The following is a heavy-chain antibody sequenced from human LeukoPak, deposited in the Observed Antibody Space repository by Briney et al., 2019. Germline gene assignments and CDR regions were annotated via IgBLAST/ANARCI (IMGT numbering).Heavy chain of an antibody. Sequence: PSETLSLTCTVSGASMSNYYWSWIRQPPGKGLEWIGHFYYSGSTNYNPSLRSRVTISVDSSKNQFSLKLSSVTAADTAVYYCARQEGSSCYFHYMDVWGRGTTVTVSS. D-gene: IGHD6-13*01. CDR2: FYYSGST. CDR3: ARQEGSSCYFHYMDV. CDR1: GASMSNYY. V-gene: IGHV4-59*08. J-gene: IGHJ6*03.